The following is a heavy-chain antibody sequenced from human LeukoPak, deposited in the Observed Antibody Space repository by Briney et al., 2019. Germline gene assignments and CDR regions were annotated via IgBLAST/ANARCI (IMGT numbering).Heavy chain of an antibody. D-gene: IGHD2-2*01. J-gene: IGHJ5*02. CDR3: ARDQQYQRPAGWFDP. CDR2: IYYSGST. V-gene: IGHV4-59*08. Sequence: SETLSLTCSVSGVSITSYYWSWIRQPPGKGLEWIGYIYYSGSTNYNPSLKSRVTISVDTSKNQFSLNLSSVTAADTAVYYCARDQQYQRPAGWFDPWGQGTLVTVSS. CDR1: GVSITSYY.